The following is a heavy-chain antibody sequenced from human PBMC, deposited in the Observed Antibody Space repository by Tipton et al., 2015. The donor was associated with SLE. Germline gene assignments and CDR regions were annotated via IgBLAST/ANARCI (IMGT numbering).Heavy chain of an antibody. D-gene: IGHD6-19*01. Sequence: AVSGFSFSMYWMTWVRQTPEKGLEWVANINQDESARYYVDSAKGRFTISRDNAKKSVDLQIDSLRVEDSAIYYCVRIGWLGWDFQLWGQGTVVTVSS. CDR1: GFSFSMYW. CDR3: VRIGWLGWDFQL. CDR2: INQDESAR. V-gene: IGHV3-7*01. J-gene: IGHJ1*01.